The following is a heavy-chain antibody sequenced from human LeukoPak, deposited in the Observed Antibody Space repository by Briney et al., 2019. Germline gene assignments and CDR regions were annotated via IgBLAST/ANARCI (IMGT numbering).Heavy chain of an antibody. Sequence: SETLSLTCAVYGGSFSGYYWSWIRQPPGKGLEWIGEINRGGSTNYNPSLKSRVTISVDTSKNQFSLKVSSLTAADTAVYYCARGYGSGSYYHVWGKGTTVTVSS. J-gene: IGHJ6*04. CDR2: INRGGST. D-gene: IGHD3-10*01. CDR1: GGSFSGYY. V-gene: IGHV4-34*01. CDR3: ARGYGSGSYYHV.